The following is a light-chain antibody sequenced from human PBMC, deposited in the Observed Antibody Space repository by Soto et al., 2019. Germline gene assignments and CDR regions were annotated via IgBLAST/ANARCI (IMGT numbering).Light chain of an antibody. CDR2: NDR. Sequence: QSALTQPRSVSGSPGQSVTISCTGTSSDIGTYNYVSWYQQHPGKAPKLIIYNDRRRPSGVPDRFSGSKSGNTASLTISGLQADDEADYYCCSYAGSYPYVFGSGTKLTVL. V-gene: IGLV2-11*01. J-gene: IGLJ1*01. CDR3: CSYAGSYPYV. CDR1: SSDIGTYNY.